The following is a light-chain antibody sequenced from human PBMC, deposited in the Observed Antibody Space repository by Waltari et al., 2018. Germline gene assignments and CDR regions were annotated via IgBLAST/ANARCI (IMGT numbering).Light chain of an antibody. J-gene: IGKJ4*01. Sequence: EIVMTQSPATLSVPQGERAPLSCRASQSVSSKLAWYQQRPGQAPRLLIYGASTRATGIPARFTGSGSGTEFTLTISSLQSEDFAVYFCQHYNNLPLTFGGGTKVEI. V-gene: IGKV3-15*01. CDR1: QSVSSK. CDR3: QHYNNLPLT. CDR2: GAS.